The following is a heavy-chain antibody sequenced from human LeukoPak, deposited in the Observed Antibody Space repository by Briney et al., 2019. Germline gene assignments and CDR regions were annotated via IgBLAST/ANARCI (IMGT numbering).Heavy chain of an antibody. D-gene: IGHD6-13*01. CDR2: INPNSGGT. CDR1: GHTFTVYY. Sequence: GASVSVSCKACGHTFTVYYMHWVRQAPGQGREWMGWINPNSGGTNYAQKLQGWVTMTRDTSISTAYMELSRLRSDDTAVYYWARGDSSSWGWFDPWGQGTLVTVSS. V-gene: IGHV1-2*04. J-gene: IGHJ5*02. CDR3: ARGDSSSWGWFDP.